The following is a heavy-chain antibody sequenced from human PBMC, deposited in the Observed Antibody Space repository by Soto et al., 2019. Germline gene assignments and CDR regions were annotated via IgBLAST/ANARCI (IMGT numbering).Heavy chain of an antibody. D-gene: IGHD1-26*01. CDR1: GFTFSSYG. CDR2: ISYDGSNK. J-gene: IGHJ6*02. CDR3: VKDLLRPGRAYGMDV. V-gene: IGHV3-30*18. Sequence: QVQLVESGGGVVQPGRSLRLSWAASGFTFSSYGMHWVRQAPGKGLEWVAVISYDGSNKYYADSVKRRFTISIDNSKNTLYLQMNSLRAKYTAVYYCVKDLLRPGRAYGMDVWGQVTTVTVSS.